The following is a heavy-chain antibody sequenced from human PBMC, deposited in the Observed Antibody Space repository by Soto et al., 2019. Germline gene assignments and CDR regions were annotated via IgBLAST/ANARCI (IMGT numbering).Heavy chain of an antibody. V-gene: IGHV1-8*01. Sequence: QVQLVQSGAEVRRPGTSVMVSCKTSGYTFTAYDINWVRQATGQGLEWMGWMNPNSGNTGYAQKFQGRVSMTRNTATSTADMELSILRSDDTAIYYCARDSSTTIPVWGQGTMVNVSS. J-gene: IGHJ3*01. CDR1: GYTFTAYD. D-gene: IGHD2-2*01. CDR2: MNPNSGNT. CDR3: ARDSSTTIPV.